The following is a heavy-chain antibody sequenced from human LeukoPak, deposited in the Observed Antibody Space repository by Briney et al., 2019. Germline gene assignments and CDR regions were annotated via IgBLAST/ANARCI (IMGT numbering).Heavy chain of an antibody. D-gene: IGHD3-10*01. CDR2: IYYTGST. V-gene: IGHV4-59*01. Sequence: SETPSLTCTVSGGSISNYYWSWIRQPPGKGLEWIGYIYYTGSTNYNPSLKSRVTISVDTSKNQFSLKLSSVTAADTAVYYCARGDSPYITLFDYWGQGTLVTVSS. CDR1: GGSISNYY. CDR3: ARGDSPYITLFDY. J-gene: IGHJ4*02.